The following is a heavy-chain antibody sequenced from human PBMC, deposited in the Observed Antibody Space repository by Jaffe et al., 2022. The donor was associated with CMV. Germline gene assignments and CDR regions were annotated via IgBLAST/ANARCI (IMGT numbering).Heavy chain of an antibody. CDR1: GFTFSSYG. D-gene: IGHD3-16*02. J-gene: IGHJ6*02. Sequence: QVQLVESGGGVVQPGRSLRLSCAASGFTFSSYGMHWVRQAPGKGLEWVAVISYDGSNKYYADSVKGRFTISRDNSKNTLYLQMNSLRAEDTAVYYCAKRLSVYYGMDVWGQGTTVTVSS. CDR3: AKRLSVYYGMDV. CDR2: ISYDGSNK. V-gene: IGHV3-30*18.